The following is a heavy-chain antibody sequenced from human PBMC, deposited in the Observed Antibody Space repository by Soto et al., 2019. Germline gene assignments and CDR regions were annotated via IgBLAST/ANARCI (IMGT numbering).Heavy chain of an antibody. V-gene: IGHV1-8*01. D-gene: IGHD3-16*02. J-gene: IGHJ6*03. CDR2: MNPDSGNT. CDR1: GYTFTSYD. CDR3: ARGEFGGVIVSYYYYMDV. Sequence: ASVKVSCKASGYTFTSYDINWVRQATGQGLEWMGWMNPDSGNTGYAQKFQGRVTMTRNTSISTAYMELSSLRSEETAVYYCARGEFGGVIVSYYYYMDVWGKGTTVTVSS.